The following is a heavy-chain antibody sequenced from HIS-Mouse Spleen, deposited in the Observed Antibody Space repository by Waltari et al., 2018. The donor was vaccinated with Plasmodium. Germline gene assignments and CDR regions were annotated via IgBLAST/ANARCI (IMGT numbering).Heavy chain of an antibody. V-gene: IGHV1-2*02. CDR2: TNHKRGGT. CDR1: GYTFTGYY. CDR3: ARWGVDAFDI. J-gene: IGHJ3*02. Sequence: QVQLVQSGAEVKKPGASVKVSCKASGYTFTGYYMHWVRQAPGQGLEWSGWTNHKRGGTKYAKNVQGRVTMTRDTSISTAYMELSRLRSDDTAVYYCARWGVDAFDIWGQGTMVTVSS. D-gene: IGHD3-16*01.